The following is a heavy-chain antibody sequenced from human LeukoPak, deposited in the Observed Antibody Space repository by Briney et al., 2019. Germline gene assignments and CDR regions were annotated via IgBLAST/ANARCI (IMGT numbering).Heavy chain of an antibody. D-gene: IGHD2-2*01. Sequence: GGSLRLSCAASGFTFSSYAMSWVRQAPGKGLEWVSAISGSGGSTYYADSVKGRFTISRDNSKNTLYLQMNSLRAEDTAVYYCAKGRGFLPAATGDSFDPWGQGTLVTVSS. V-gene: IGHV3-23*01. CDR3: AKGRGFLPAATGDSFDP. CDR1: GFTFSSYA. J-gene: IGHJ5*02. CDR2: ISGSGGST.